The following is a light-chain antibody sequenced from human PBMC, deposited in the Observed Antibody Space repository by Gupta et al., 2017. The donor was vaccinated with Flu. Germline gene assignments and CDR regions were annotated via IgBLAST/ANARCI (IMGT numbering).Light chain of an antibody. Sequence: TSRDVGAYTYVSWIQQHPGKAPKLMIYDVNNRPSGASDRFTGSKSGNTASLTISGLQAEDEADYYCSSYTTSSTVIFGGGTKLTVL. CDR2: DVN. J-gene: IGLJ2*01. CDR1: SRDVGAYTY. CDR3: SSYTTSSTVI. V-gene: IGLV2-14*04.